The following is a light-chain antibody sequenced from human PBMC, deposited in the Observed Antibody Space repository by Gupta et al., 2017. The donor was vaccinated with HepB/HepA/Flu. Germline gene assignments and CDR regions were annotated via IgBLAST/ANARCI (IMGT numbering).Light chain of an antibody. CDR3: SSYTSSSTVV. V-gene: IGLV2-14*03. Sequence: QSALTQPASVSGSPGQSITIPCTGNNSDVDGHYYVSWYQQHPGKAPKLMIYDVSNRPAGVSNRFSSSKSGSTASLTVSVLQAEDEADYYSSSYTSSSTVVFGGGTKVTVL. J-gene: IGLJ2*01. CDR2: DVS. CDR1: NSDVDGHYY.